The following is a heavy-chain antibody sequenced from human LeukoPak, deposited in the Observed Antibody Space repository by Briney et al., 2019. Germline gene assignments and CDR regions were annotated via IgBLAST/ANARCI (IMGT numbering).Heavy chain of an antibody. Sequence: PGGSLRLSCAASGFTVSSNYMSWVRQAPGKGLEWVSVIYSGGSTYYADSVKGRFTISRDNSKNTLYLQMNSLRAEDTAVYYCARDPDQSYDFWSGPIDYWGQGTLVTVSS. V-gene: IGHV3-53*05. CDR1: GFTVSSNY. CDR2: IYSGGST. D-gene: IGHD3-3*01. CDR3: ARDPDQSYDFWSGPIDY. J-gene: IGHJ4*02.